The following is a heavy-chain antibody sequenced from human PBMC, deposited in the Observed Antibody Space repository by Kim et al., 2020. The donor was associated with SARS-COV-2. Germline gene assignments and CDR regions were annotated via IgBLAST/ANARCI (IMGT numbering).Heavy chain of an antibody. CDR2: INHSGST. Sequence: SETLSLTCAVYGGSFSGYYWSWIRQPPGKGLEWIGEINHSGSTNYNPSLKSRVTISVDTSKNQFSLKLSSVTAADTALYYCARAEGELVPAAISSYFDYWGQGTLVTVSS. CDR1: GGSFSGYY. D-gene: IGHD2-2*01. J-gene: IGHJ4*02. CDR3: ARAEGELVPAAISSYFDY. V-gene: IGHV4-34*01.